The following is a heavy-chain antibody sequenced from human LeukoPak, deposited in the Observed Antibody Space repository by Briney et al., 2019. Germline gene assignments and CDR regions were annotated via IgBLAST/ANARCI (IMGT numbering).Heavy chain of an antibody. CDR3: ATDPVVGGGVRYFDY. V-gene: IGHV3-30*04. Sequence: PGGSLRLSCVASGFTFSSYVVHWVRQAPGMGLEWVAVISSDQSHKYYADSVKGRFTISRDNSKNTLYLQMDSLRAEDTAVYYCATDPVVGGGVRYFDYWGQGTLVTVSS. J-gene: IGHJ4*02. CDR1: GFTFSSYV. D-gene: IGHD2-8*02. CDR2: ISSDQSHK.